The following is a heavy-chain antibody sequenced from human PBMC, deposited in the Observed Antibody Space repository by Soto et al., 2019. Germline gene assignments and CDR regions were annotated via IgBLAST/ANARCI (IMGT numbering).Heavy chain of an antibody. V-gene: IGHV1-69*06. D-gene: IGHD5-12*01. J-gene: IGHJ4*02. Sequence: ASVKVSCKTSGATFSSYAITWVRQAPGQGLEWMGGIVPTVDTSTYAQKFQGRVTITADKFTNTVYMELSSLRSDDTAVYYCVRVVAIPGYPDNWGQGTLVTV. CDR3: VRVVAIPGYPDN. CDR2: IVPTVDTS. CDR1: GATFSSYA.